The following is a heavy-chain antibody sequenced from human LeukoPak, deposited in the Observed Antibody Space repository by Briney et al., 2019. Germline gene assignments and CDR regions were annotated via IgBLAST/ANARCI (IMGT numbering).Heavy chain of an antibody. Sequence: GGSQRLSCAASGFTFTDYYMSWVRQAPGKGPEWLSYISSSATTIYYADSVKGRFTISRDNAKNTLYLQMNSLRADDTAVYYCAKDGGRDYYDSSGYTPHWGQGTLVTVSS. CDR1: GFTFTDYY. CDR2: ISSSATTI. D-gene: IGHD3-22*01. J-gene: IGHJ4*02. CDR3: AKDGGRDYYDSSGYTPH. V-gene: IGHV3-11*04.